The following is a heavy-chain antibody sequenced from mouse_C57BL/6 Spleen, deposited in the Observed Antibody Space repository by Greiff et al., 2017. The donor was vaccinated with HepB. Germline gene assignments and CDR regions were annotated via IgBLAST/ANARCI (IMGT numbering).Heavy chain of an antibody. V-gene: IGHV1-9*01. CDR1: GYTFTGYW. Sequence: VQLQQSGAELMKPGASVKLSCKATGYTFTGYWIEWVKQRPGHGLEWIGEILPGSGSTNYNEKFKGKATFTADKSSNTAYMQPSSLTTEDSAIYYCARRFTVVASMDYWGQGTSVTVSS. CDR2: ILPGSGST. CDR3: ARRFTVVASMDY. J-gene: IGHJ4*01. D-gene: IGHD1-1*01.